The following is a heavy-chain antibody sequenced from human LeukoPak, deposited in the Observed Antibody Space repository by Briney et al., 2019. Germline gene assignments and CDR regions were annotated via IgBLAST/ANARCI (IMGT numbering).Heavy chain of an antibody. J-gene: IGHJ4*02. CDR2: IDGSGGST. CDR1: GFTFSNYP. V-gene: IGHV3-23*01. Sequence: GGSLRLSCAASGFTFSNYPMSWVRQAPGKGLEWVSVIDGSGGSTHYADSVKGRFTISRDNSKNTLYLQMNSLRAEDTAVYYCAKSTNYLSIDYWGQGTLVTASS. D-gene: IGHD4/OR15-4a*01. CDR3: AKSTNYLSIDY.